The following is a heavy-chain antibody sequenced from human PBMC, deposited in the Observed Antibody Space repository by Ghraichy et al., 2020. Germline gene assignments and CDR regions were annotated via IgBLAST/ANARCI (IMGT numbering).Heavy chain of an antibody. CDR3: AREKFIVGGRVLDP. D-gene: IGHD1-26*01. Sequence: GESLNISCAASGFTVSSNYMSWVRQAPGKGLEWVSVIYSGGSTYYADSVKGRFTISRDNSKNTLYLQMNSLRAEDTAVYYCAREKFIVGGRVLDPWGQGTLVTVSS. CDR2: IYSGGST. CDR1: GFTVSSNY. J-gene: IGHJ5*02. V-gene: IGHV3-53*01.